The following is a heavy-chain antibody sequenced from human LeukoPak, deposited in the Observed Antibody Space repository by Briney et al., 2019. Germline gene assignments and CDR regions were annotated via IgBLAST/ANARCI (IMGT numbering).Heavy chain of an antibody. D-gene: IGHD5-18*01. CDR1: GYTYTSYG. CDR3: ARDSRFTVDTAMVRAQSIDY. V-gene: IGHV1-18*01. J-gene: IGHJ4*02. Sequence: ASVKVSCKASGYTYTSYGISWVRQAPGQGLEWMGWISAYNGNTNYAQKLQGRVTMTTDTSTSTAYMEPRSLRSDDTAVYYCARDSRFTVDTAMVRAQSIDYWGQGTLVTVSS. CDR2: ISAYNGNT.